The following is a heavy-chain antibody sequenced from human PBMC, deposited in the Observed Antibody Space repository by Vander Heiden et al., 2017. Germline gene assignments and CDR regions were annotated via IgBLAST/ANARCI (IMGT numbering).Heavy chain of an antibody. CDR2: ISGSGGST. V-gene: IGHV3-23*01. CDR3: AKVNGVFPAKQQWVY. CDR1: GFTFSSYA. J-gene: IGHJ4*02. Sequence: EVQLLESGGGLVKPGGSLRLSCAAAGFTFSSYAMGWGRQAPGKGLEWVSAISGSGGSTYYADAVKGRFTISRDNSKNTLYLQMNSLRAEDTAVYYCAKVNGVFPAKQQWVYWGQGTLVTVSS. D-gene: IGHD2-8*01.